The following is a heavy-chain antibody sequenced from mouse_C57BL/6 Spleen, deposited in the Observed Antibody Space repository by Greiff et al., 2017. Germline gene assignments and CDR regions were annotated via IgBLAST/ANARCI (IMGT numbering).Heavy chain of an antibody. CDR2: INPGSGGT. Sequence: QVQLKQSGAELVRPGTSVKVSCKASGYAFTNYLIEWVKQRPGQGLEWIGVINPGSGGTNYNEKFKGKATLTADKSSSTAYMQLSSLTSEDSAVYFCARTDGYDEGFDYWGQGTTLTVSS. J-gene: IGHJ2*01. CDR1: GYAFTNYL. CDR3: ARTDGYDEGFDY. V-gene: IGHV1-54*01. D-gene: IGHD2-2*01.